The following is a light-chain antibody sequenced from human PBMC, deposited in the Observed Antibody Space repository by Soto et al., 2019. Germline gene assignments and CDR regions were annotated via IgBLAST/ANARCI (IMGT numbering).Light chain of an antibody. CDR2: EGT. CDR1: TSDVGNYNL. V-gene: IGLV2-23*01. Sequence: QSVLTQPASVSGSPGQSITISCTGTTSDVGNYNLVSWHQQHPGKAPKLMIYEGTKRPSGVSNRFSGSQSGNTASLTISGLQAEDEADYYCCSYAGGSTWVFGGGNKLTVL. CDR3: CSYAGGSTWV. J-gene: IGLJ3*02.